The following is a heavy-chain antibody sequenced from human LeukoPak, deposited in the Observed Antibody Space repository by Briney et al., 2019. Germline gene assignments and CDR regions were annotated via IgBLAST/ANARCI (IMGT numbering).Heavy chain of an antibody. D-gene: IGHD3-10*01. J-gene: IGHJ5*02. CDR3: VRFGSYYYGSGSYLRWFDP. CDR2: MNPNSGNT. V-gene: IGHV1-8*01. CDR1: GYTFTSYD. Sequence: ASVKVSCKASGYTFTSYDINWVRQATGQGPEWMVWMNPNSGNTGYAESFQGRVTMTRSTAKSTAYMELSSLRAEDTAVYYCVRFGSYYYGSGSYLRWFDPWGQGTLVTVSS.